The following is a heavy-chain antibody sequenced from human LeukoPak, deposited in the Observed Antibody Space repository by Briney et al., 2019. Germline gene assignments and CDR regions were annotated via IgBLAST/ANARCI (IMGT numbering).Heavy chain of an antibody. CDR3: ARGYCSGGSCSYSY. CDR1: GFTFSSYA. J-gene: IGHJ4*02. D-gene: IGHD2-15*01. Sequence: GGSLRLSCAASGFTFSSYAMNWVRQAPEKGLEWVSGISGSGDTTYYADSVKGRLTISRDNSKNTLYLQMNSLRGEDTAVYYCARGYCSGGSCSYSYWGQGTQVTVSS. CDR2: ISGSGDTT. V-gene: IGHV3-23*01.